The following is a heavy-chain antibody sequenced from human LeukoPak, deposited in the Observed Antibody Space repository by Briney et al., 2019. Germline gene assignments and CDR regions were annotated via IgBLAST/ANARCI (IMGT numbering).Heavy chain of an antibody. J-gene: IGHJ5*02. V-gene: IGHV3-66*01. CDR1: GFTVSSNY. CDR2: IYSGGST. Sequence: GGSLRLSCAASGFTVSSNYMSWVRQAPGKGLEWVSFIYSGGSTYYADSVRGRFTISRDNSKNTLYHQMNSLRAEDTAVYYCARRAGGLARNNWFDPWGQGTLVTVSS. D-gene: IGHD3-16*01. CDR3: ARRAGGLARNNWFDP.